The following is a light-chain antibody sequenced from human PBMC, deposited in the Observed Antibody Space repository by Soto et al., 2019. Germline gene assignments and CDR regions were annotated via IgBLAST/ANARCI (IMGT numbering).Light chain of an antibody. V-gene: IGKV3-20*01. CDR3: QQYGSSPRT. CDR2: GAS. Sequence: EIVMTQSPATLCVSPGERATLSCRASQSVSSNLAWYQQKPGQAPSLLIYGASTRATGTPDRFSGSGSGTDFTLTISRLEPEDFAVYYCQQYGSSPRTFGQGTKVDIK. CDR1: QSVSSN. J-gene: IGKJ1*01.